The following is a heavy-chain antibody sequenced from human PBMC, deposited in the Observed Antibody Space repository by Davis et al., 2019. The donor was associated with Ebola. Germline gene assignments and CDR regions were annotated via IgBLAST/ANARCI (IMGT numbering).Heavy chain of an antibody. CDR3: AKDLRITIFGVVIPSWGGMDV. CDR2: IKQDGSEK. Sequence: GGSLRLSCAASGFTFSSYWMSWVRQAPGKGLEWVANIKQDGSEKYYVDSVKGRFTISRDNAKNSLYLQMNSLRAEDTAVYYCAKDLRITIFGVVIPSWGGMDVWGQGTTVTVSS. CDR1: GFTFSSYW. D-gene: IGHD3-3*01. J-gene: IGHJ6*02. V-gene: IGHV3-7*03.